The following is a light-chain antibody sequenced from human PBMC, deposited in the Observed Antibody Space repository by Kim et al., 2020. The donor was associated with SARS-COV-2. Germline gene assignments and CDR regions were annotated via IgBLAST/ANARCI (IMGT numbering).Light chain of an antibody. CDR2: RNN. CDR3: QSYDRSLTGSV. Sequence: QRVTISCTGSSSNIGAGHDVHWYQQLPGTAPKLLIYRNNNRPSGVPDLFSGSKSGASASLGITGLQAEDEADYYCQSYDRSLTGSVFGGGTQLTVL. CDR1: SSNIGAGHD. J-gene: IGLJ3*02. V-gene: IGLV1-40*03.